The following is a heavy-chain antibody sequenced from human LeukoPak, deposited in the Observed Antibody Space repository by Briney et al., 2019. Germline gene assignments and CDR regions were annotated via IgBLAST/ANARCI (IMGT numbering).Heavy chain of an antibody. J-gene: IGHJ5*02. V-gene: IGHV4-30-2*01. CDR3: ARVLWFGEPPHNWFDP. D-gene: IGHD3-10*01. Sequence: SETLSLTCAASGGSISSGGYSWSWIRQPPGKGLEWIGYIYHSGSTYYNPSLKSRATISVDRSKNQFSLKLSSVTAADTAVYYCARVLWFGEPPHNWFDPWGQGTLVTVSS. CDR2: IYHSGST. CDR1: GGSISSGGYS.